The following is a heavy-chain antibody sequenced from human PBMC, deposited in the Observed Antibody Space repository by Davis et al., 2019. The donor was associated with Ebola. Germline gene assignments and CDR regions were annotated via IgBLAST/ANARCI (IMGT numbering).Heavy chain of an antibody. V-gene: IGHV1-2*04. CDR2: INPNSGGT. CDR1: GYTFTSYY. Sequence: ASVKVSCKASGYTFTSYYMHWLRQAPGQGLEWMGWINPNSGGTNYAQKFQGWVTMTRDTSISTAYMELSRLRSDDTAVYYCARDRQLLDYYYYGMDVWGQGTTVTVSS. J-gene: IGHJ6*02. D-gene: IGHD6-6*01. CDR3: ARDRQLLDYYYYGMDV.